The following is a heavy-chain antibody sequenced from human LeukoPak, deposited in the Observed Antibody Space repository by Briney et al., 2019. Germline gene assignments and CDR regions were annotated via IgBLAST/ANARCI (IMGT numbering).Heavy chain of an antibody. J-gene: IGHJ4*02. CDR2: IDWDDDK. V-gene: IGHV2-70*11. CDR1: GFSLSTSGMC. Sequence: RESGPALVKPTQTLTLTCTFSGFSLSTSGMCVTWIRQPPGKALEWLARIDWDDDKHYSTSLKTRLTISKDTSKNQVVLTMTNMDPVDTATYYCARIRGTMVRGVIIAEAPDYWGQGTLVTVSS. D-gene: IGHD3-10*01. CDR3: ARIRGTMVRGVIIAEAPDY.